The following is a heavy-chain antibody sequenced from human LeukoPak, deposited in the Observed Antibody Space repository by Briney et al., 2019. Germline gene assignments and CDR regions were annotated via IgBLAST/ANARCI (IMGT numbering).Heavy chain of an antibody. CDR1: GFTFSNAW. D-gene: IGHD3-10*02. V-gene: IGHV3-66*01. CDR3: AELGITMIGGV. CDR2: IYSGGST. Sequence: PGGSLRLSCAASGFTFSNAWMSWVRQAPGKGLEWVSLIYSGGSTYYADSVKGRFTISRDNSKNTLYLQMNSLRAEDTAVYYCAELGITMIGGVWGKGTTVTISS. J-gene: IGHJ6*04.